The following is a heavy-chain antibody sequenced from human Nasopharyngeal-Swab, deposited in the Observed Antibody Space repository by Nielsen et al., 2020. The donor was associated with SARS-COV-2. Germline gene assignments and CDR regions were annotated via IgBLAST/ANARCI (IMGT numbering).Heavy chain of an antibody. D-gene: IGHD3-3*01. CDR1: GGSISSYY. CDR3: ARAKEWLYYMGV. CDR2: IYYSGST. Sequence: SETLSLTCTVSGGSISSYYWSWIRQPPGKGLEWIGYIYYSGSTNYNPSLKSRVTISVDTSKNQFSLKLSSVTAADTAVYYCARAKEWLYYMGVWGKGTTVTVSS. J-gene: IGHJ6*03. V-gene: IGHV4-59*01.